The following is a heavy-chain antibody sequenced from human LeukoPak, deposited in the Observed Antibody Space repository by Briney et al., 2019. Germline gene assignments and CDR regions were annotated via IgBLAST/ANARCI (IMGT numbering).Heavy chain of an antibody. D-gene: IGHD5-24*01. J-gene: IGHJ4*02. Sequence: GGSLRLSCAASGFNFNIYAMHWVRQAPGRALEHVSGINSNGEATYHANSVKGRFTISRDNSKNTLYLQMNSLRAEDTAVYYCAKSGYNRFDYWGQGTLVTVSS. CDR1: GFNFNIYA. CDR2: INSNGEAT. V-gene: IGHV3-64*01. CDR3: AKSGYNRFDY.